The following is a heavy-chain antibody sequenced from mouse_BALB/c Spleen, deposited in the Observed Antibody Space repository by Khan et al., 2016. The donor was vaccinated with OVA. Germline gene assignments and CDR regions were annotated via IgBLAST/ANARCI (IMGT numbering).Heavy chain of an antibody. CDR3: NVYYDYDGFAY. J-gene: IGHJ3*01. D-gene: IGHD2-4*01. CDR2: IDPENGDT. CDR1: GFNIKDYY. Sequence: IQLVQSGAELVRSGASVKLSCTASGFNIKDYYMHWVKQRPEQGPEWIGWIDPENGDTEYAPKFQGKATMTADTSSNTAYLQLSSLTSEDTAVYYCNVYYDYDGFAYWGQGTLVTVSA. V-gene: IGHV14-4*02.